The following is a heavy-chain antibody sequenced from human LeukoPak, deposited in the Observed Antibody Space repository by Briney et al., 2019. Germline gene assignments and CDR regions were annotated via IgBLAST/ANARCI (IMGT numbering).Heavy chain of an antibody. CDR3: AKAYSSSWYTAIDY. J-gene: IGHJ4*02. CDR1: GFIFSTYG. Sequence: GGSLRLSCAASGFIFSTYGMHWVRQAPGKGLEWVASIKKDVDEKYYVDSVKGRFTISRDNAKNSLYLQMNSLRAEDTALYYCAKAYSSSWYTAIDYWGRGSLVTVSS. CDR2: IKKDVDEK. D-gene: IGHD6-13*01. V-gene: IGHV3-7*03.